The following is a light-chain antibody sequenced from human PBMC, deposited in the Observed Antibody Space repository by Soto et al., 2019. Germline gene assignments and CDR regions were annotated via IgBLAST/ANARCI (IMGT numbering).Light chain of an antibody. Sequence: DIQLTQSPSFLSASVGDRVTITCRASQGISNYLAWYQKKPGKAPNLLIYGASTLQSGVPSRFSGGGSGTEFTLTISSLQPEDFATYYCQQIKGHPITFGQGTRLEIK. V-gene: IGKV1-9*01. CDR1: QGISNY. CDR3: QQIKGHPIT. CDR2: GAS. J-gene: IGKJ5*01.